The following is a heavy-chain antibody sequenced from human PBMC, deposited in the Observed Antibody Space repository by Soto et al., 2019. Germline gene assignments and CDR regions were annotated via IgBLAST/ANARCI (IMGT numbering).Heavy chain of an antibody. J-gene: IGHJ4*02. D-gene: IGHD2-8*02. CDR1: GFTFNYHA. CDR2: ISHDGSNK. CDR3: ARVGYYTGLSWGHLDY. Sequence: QVRLVESGGGVVQPGRSLRLSCAASGFTFNYHAMYWVRQAPGKGLEWVAVISHDGSNKYYADSVKGRFTISRDNSKNTLYVQMNSLRAEDTAMYYCARVGYYTGLSWGHLDYWGQGTLATVSS. V-gene: IGHV3-30-3*01.